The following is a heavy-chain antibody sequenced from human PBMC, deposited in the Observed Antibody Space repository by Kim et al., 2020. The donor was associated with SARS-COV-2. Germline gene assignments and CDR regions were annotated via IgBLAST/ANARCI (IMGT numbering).Heavy chain of an antibody. J-gene: IGHJ5*02. CDR3: ARVLPTPRKITGTTFSWFDP. D-gene: IGHD1-7*01. CDR1: GYTFTGYY. Sequence: ASVKVSCKASGYTFTGYYMHWVRQAPGQGLEWMGWINPNSGGTNYAQKFQGRVTMTRDTSISTAYMELSRLRSDDTAVYYCARVLPTPRKITGTTFSWFDPWGQGTLVTVSS. V-gene: IGHV1-2*02. CDR2: INPNSGGT.